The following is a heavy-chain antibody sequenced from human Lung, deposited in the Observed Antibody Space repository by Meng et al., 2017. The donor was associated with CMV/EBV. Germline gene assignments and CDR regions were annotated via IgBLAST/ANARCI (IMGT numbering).Heavy chain of an antibody. CDR3: ARDPYATGWAG. V-gene: IGHV4-4*02. Sequence: QRQVQGAGPGLVEASGPLSLTCAVAGGSISISTWWSWDRQPPGKGLEWIGEIYHSGGTNYNPSLRGRVTISLDKSKNQFSLTLRSVTAADTAVYYCARDPYATGWAGWGQGTLVTVSS. J-gene: IGHJ4*02. CDR2: IYHSGGT. CDR1: GGSISISTW. D-gene: IGHD6-19*01.